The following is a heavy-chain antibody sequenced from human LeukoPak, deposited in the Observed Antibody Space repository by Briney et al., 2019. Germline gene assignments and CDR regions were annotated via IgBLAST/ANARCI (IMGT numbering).Heavy chain of an antibody. J-gene: IGHJ4*02. CDR1: GFTFSSYA. Sequence: PGGSLRLSCAASGFTFSSYAMSWVRQAPGKGLEWVANIKQDGSEKYYVDSVKGRFTISRDNAKNSLYLQMSSLRAEDTAVYYCARDAGYCSGGSYSDLFDYWGQGTLVTVSS. V-gene: IGHV3-7*01. CDR3: ARDAGYCSGGSYSDLFDY. D-gene: IGHD2-15*01. CDR2: IKQDGSEK.